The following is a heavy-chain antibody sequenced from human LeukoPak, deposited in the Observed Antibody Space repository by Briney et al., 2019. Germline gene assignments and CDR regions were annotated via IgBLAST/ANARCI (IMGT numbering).Heavy chain of an antibody. D-gene: IGHD3-10*01. CDR1: GYTFTSYG. CDR3: ARDGGSGGYGMDV. J-gene: IGHJ6*02. V-gene: IGHV1-18*01. CDR2: ISAYNGNT. Sequence: GASVNVSCKASGYTFTSYGISWVRQAPGQGLEWMGWISAYNGNTNYAQKLQGRVTMTTDTSTTTAYMELRSLRYDDTAVYYCARDGGSGGYGMDVWGQGTTVSVSS.